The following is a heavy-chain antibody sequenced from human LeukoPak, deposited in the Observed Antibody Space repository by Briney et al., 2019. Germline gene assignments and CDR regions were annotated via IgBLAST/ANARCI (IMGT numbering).Heavy chain of an antibody. CDR1: GFTFSDYY. J-gene: IGHJ4*02. V-gene: IGHV3-11*04. CDR3: ARDRGAVTDVFDY. CDR2: IRSSGTTI. D-gene: IGHD6-19*01. Sequence: PGGSLRLSCVASGFTFSDYYMSWIRQAPGKVLEWVSYIRSSGTTIHYADSVKGRFTISRDNAKNSLYLQMNSLRAEDTAVYYCARDRGAVTDVFDYWGQGTLVTVSS.